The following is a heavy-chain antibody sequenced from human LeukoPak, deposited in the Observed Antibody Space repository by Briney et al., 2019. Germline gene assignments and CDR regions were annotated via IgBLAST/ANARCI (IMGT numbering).Heavy chain of an antibody. CDR1: GFTFSSYE. J-gene: IGHJ4*02. CDR2: ISGSGSAI. CDR3: ARGLFGGYDFNYFDN. D-gene: IGHD5-12*01. Sequence: PPGGSLRLSCAASGFTFSSYEMNWVRQAPGKGLEWVSYISGSGSAIYYADSVKGRFTISRDNAKNSLYLQMNSLRAEDTALYYCARGLFGGYDFNYFDNWGQGTLVTVSS. V-gene: IGHV3-48*03.